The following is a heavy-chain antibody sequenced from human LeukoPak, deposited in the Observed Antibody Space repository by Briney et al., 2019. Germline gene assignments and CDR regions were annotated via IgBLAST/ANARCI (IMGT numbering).Heavy chain of an antibody. J-gene: IGHJ5*02. CDR3: ARGIAVAGTFWFDQ. CDR2: IWYDGSNK. CDR1: EFTFSNYD. D-gene: IGHD6-19*01. Sequence: GGSLRLSCAASEFTFSNYDMHWVRQAPREGLEWVAVIWYDGSNKYYADSVKGRFTISRDNSKNTLYLQMNSLRAEDTAVYYCARGIAVAGTFWFDQWGQGTLVTVSS. V-gene: IGHV3-33*01.